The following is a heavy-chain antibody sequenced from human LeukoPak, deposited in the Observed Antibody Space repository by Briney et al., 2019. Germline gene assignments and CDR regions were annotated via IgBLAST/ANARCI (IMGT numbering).Heavy chain of an antibody. D-gene: IGHD4-17*01. CDR3: ARDLVGYGDYGFYYYGMDV. J-gene: IGHJ6*02. Sequence: SETLSLTCTVSGGSVTSGSYYWSWIRQPPGKGLEWIGYIYYSGSTNYNPSLKSRVTISVDTSKNQFSLKLSSVTAADTAVYYCARDLVGYGDYGFYYYGMDVWGQGTTVTVSS. CDR1: GGSVTSGSYY. V-gene: IGHV4-61*01. CDR2: IYYSGST.